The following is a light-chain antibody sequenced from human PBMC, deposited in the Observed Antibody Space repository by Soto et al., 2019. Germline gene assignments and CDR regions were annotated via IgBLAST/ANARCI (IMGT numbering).Light chain of an antibody. CDR1: QRMSGW. V-gene: IGKV1-5*01. Sequence: DVKVSQSPSTLSASMGDTVTITCRASQRMSGWLAWHQQKPGKAPKLLIYDVSALKRGVPPRFSGSGSGTEFTLTISSLQPDDFATYYCQQYDSFSVTFGQGTKVAIK. CDR2: DVS. J-gene: IGKJ1*01. CDR3: QQYDSFSVT.